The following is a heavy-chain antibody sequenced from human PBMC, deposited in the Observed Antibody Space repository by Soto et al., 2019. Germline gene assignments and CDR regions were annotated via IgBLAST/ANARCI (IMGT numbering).Heavy chain of an antibody. CDR2: ISYDGSNK. CDR3: AKAERWLQLIGFDY. CDR1: GFTFSSYG. D-gene: IGHD5-12*01. V-gene: IGHV3-30*18. Sequence: GGSLRLSCAASGFTFSSYGMHWVRQAPGKGLEWVAVISYDGSNKYYADSVKGRFTISRDNSKNTLYLQMNSLRAEDTAVYYCAKAERWLQLIGFDYWGQGTLVTVSS. J-gene: IGHJ4*02.